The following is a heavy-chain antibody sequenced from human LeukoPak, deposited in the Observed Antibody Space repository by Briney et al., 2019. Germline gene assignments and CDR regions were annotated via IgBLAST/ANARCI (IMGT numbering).Heavy chain of an antibody. V-gene: IGHV1-2*02. Sequence: ASVKASCKASGYTFTGYYMHWVRQAPGQGLEWMGWINPNSGGTNYAQKFQGRVTMTRDTSISTAYMELSRLRSDDTAVYYCARFYSAAAIHFDYWGQGTLVTVSS. CDR3: ARFYSAAAIHFDY. CDR2: INPNSGGT. D-gene: IGHD2-2*02. CDR1: GYTFTGYY. J-gene: IGHJ4*02.